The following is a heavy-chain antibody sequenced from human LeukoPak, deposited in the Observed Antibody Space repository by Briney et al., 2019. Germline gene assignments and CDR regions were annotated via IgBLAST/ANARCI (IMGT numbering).Heavy chain of an antibody. CDR1: GFTFSSYE. CDR2: ISSSGSTI. V-gene: IGHV3-48*03. J-gene: IGHJ3*02. CDR3: ARDYDFWSGYPTDAFDI. Sequence: GGSPRLSCAASGFTFSSYEMNWVRQAPGKGLEWVSYISSSGSTIYYADSVKGRFTISRDNAKNSLYLQMNSLRAEDTAVYYCARDYDFWSGYPTDAFDIWGQGTMVTVSS. D-gene: IGHD3-3*01.